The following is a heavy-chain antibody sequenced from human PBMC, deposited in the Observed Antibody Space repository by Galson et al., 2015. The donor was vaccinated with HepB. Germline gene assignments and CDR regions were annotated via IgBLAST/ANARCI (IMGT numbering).Heavy chain of an antibody. Sequence: SLRLSCAASGFTFSSYGMHWVRQAPGKGLEWVAVISYDGSNKYYADSVKGRFTISRDNTKNTLYLQMNSLRAEDTAVYYCAKDPKWELPDYWGQGTLVTVSS. D-gene: IGHD1-26*01. J-gene: IGHJ4*02. CDR2: ISYDGSNK. CDR1: GFTFSSYG. CDR3: AKDPKWELPDY. V-gene: IGHV3-30*18.